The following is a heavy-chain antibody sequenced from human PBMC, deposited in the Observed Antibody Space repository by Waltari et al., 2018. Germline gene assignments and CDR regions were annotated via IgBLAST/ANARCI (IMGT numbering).Heavy chain of an antibody. V-gene: IGHV4-31*03. Sequence: QVQLQESGPGLVKPSQTLSLTCTVSGGSISSGGYYWSWIRQHPGKGLEWIGYIYYSGSTYYSPSLKSRVTIAVDTSKNQFSLKLSSVTAADTAVYYCATTHMRDYYMDVWGKGTTVTVSS. CDR3: ATTHMRDYYMDV. CDR1: GGSISSGGYY. J-gene: IGHJ6*03. CDR2: IYYSGST.